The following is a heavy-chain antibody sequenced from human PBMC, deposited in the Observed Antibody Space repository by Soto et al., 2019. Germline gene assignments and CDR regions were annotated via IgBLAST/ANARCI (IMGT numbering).Heavy chain of an antibody. CDR3: ARGATIFGVAAYSYYEMEV. CDR2: IVPAFGTP. Sequence: QVQLVQSRAEVKKPGSSVKVSCRASGGTFSNYAISWVRQAPGQGLEWMGGIVPAFGTPNYAQNLQGRITITADDSTTTVYMDLSSLRSEDTAVYYCARGATIFGVAAYSYYEMEVWGQGTTVTVSS. CDR1: GGTFSNYA. V-gene: IGHV1-69*01. J-gene: IGHJ6*02. D-gene: IGHD3-3*01.